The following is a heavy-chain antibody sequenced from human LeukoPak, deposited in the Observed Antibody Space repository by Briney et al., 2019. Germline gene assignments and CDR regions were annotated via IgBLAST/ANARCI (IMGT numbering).Heavy chain of an antibody. Sequence: GGSLRLSCAASGFAFSVYAMSWLRQPPGKGLEWVSTINANSGTTSYAASVRGRFTISRDDSKNALYLQLNTLRADDTATYYCAKPISGGLAVTADWFHPWGQGTLVTVSS. D-gene: IGHD6-19*01. V-gene: IGHV3-23*01. J-gene: IGHJ5*02. CDR2: INANSGTT. CDR3: AKPISGGLAVTADWFHP. CDR1: GFAFSVYA.